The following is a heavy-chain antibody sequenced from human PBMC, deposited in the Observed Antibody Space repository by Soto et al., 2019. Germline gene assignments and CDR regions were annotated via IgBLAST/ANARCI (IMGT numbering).Heavy chain of an antibody. CDR1: GYTFTSYG. J-gene: IGHJ3*02. V-gene: IGHV1-18*01. CDR3: ARSGGLRNWLLSFDAFDI. Sequence: ASVKVSCKASGYTFTSYGISWVRQAPGQGLEWMGWISAYNGNTNYAQKLQGRVTMTKDTSTSTAYMELRSLRSDDTAVYYCARSGGLRNWLLSFDAFDIWGQGTMVTVSS. CDR2: ISAYNGNT. D-gene: IGHD3-9*01.